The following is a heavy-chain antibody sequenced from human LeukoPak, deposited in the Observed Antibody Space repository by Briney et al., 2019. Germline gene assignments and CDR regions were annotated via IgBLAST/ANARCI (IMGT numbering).Heavy chain of an antibody. Sequence: PGGSLRLSCTASGLSVSSNYMTWVRQAPGKGLEWVSVMYSGGHTYYADSVKGRFTVSRDYSKNTLYLQMNSLRAEDTAMYYCARDLHPSHFDSWGQGTLVSASS. CDR1: GLSVSSNY. CDR2: MYSGGHT. J-gene: IGHJ4*02. CDR3: ARDLHPSHFDS. V-gene: IGHV3-53*01.